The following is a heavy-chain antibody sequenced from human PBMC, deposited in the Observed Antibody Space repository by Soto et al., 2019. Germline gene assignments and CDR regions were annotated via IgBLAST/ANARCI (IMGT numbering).Heavy chain of an antibody. CDR3: ARVTLVRGVTFDY. Sequence: SETLSLTCTVSGGSISSSSYYWGWIRQPPGKGLEWIGSIYYSGSTYYNPSLKSRVTISVDTSKNQFSLKLSSVTAADTAVYYCARVTLVRGVTFDYWGQGTLVTVSS. CDR2: IYYSGST. D-gene: IGHD3-10*01. CDR1: GGSISSSSYY. J-gene: IGHJ4*02. V-gene: IGHV4-39*01.